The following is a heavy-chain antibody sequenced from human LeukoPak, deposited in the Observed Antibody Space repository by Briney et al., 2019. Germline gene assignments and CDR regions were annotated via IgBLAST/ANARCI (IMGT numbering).Heavy chain of an antibody. CDR1: EFDFSSHA. J-gene: IGHJ4*02. CDR3: ANEIRPNDY. V-gene: IGHV3-23*01. D-gene: IGHD4-17*01. CDR2: ISISGSKT. Sequence: HPGGSLRLSCAASEFDFSSHAMTWVRQAPGKGPEWVSAISISGSKTYYADSVKGRFTISRDNSKNTLYLQMNSLRAEDTAVYYCANEIRPNDYWGQGTQVTVSS.